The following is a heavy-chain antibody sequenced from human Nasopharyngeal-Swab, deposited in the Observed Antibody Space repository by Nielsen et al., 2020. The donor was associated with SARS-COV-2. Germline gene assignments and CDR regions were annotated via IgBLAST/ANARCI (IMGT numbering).Heavy chain of an antibody. CDR1: GFTFSDYY. J-gene: IGHJ2*01. CDR2: ISSSGSTI. CDR3: AKDRGCSGGSCYVHWYFDL. Sequence: GGSLRLSCAASGFTFSDYYMSWIRQAPGKGLEWVSYISSSGSTIYYADSVKGRFTISRDNAKNSLYLQMNSLRAEDTAVYYCAKDRGCSGGSCYVHWYFDLWGRGTLVTVSS. D-gene: IGHD2-15*01. V-gene: IGHV3-11*01.